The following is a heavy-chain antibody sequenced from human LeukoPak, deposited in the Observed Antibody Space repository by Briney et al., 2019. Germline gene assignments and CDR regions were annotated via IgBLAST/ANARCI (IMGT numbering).Heavy chain of an antibody. CDR1: GFTVSSNY. CDR2: IYSGGST. V-gene: IGHV3-53*01. CDR3: ARMPHYYDSSGYGGDWLY. D-gene: IGHD3-22*01. Sequence: GGSLRLSCAASGFTVSSNYMSWVRQAPGKGLEWVSVIYSGGSTYYADSVKGRFTISRDNSKNTLYLQMKSLRAEDTAVYYCARMPHYYDSSGYGGDWLYWGQGTLVTVSS. J-gene: IGHJ4*02.